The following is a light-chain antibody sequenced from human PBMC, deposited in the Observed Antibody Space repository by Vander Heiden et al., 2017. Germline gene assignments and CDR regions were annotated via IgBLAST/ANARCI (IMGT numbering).Light chain of an antibody. J-gene: IGKJ1*01. CDR2: GAS. CDR1: QSISNNF. Sequence: EIVLTQSPGTPSLSPGERATPPCRATQSISNNFLAWYQQKPGQAPRLLIYGASSRATGIPDSFSGSGSGTDFTLTISRLEPEDVAVYYCQQYGTSEWTFGQGTKVEIK. CDR3: QQYGTSEWT. V-gene: IGKV3-20*01.